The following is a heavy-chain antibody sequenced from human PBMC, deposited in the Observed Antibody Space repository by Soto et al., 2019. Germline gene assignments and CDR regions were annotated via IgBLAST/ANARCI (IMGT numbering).Heavy chain of an antibody. D-gene: IGHD1-20*01. CDR2: IKQDGSEK. CDR1: GFTFSSYW. V-gene: IGHV3-7*01. J-gene: IGHJ4*02. CDR3: ARDNWNDVRPIDD. Sequence: EVQLVESGGGLVQPGGSLRLSCAASGFTFSSYWMSWVRQAPGKGLEWVANIKQDGSEKKYVDSVKGRVTISRDNAKNSQYREMNSLRAEDTAVYYCARDNWNDVRPIDDWGQGTQVTVSS.